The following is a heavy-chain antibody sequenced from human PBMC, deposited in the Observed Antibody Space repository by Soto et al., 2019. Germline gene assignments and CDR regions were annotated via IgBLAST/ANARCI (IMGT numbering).Heavy chain of an antibody. CDR3: ARGSDGYNFGAVY. CDR1: GGGNLGDYR. J-gene: IGHJ4*02. D-gene: IGHD5-12*01. V-gene: IGHV1-69*13. CDR2: IIPKLGSA. Sequence: SVKVSCKASGGGNLGDYRTTWVRRAPGQGLEWMGGIIPKLGSANYAQNFQGRVTVTADESTNTVYMELRSLRSDDTAVYYCARGSDGYNFGAVYWGQGTPVTVSS.